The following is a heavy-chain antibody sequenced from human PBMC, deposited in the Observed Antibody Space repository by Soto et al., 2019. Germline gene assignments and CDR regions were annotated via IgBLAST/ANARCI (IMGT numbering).Heavy chain of an antibody. CDR2: ISAYNGNT. Sequence: ASVKVSCKASGYTFTSYGISWVRQAPGQGLEWMGWISAYNGNTNYAQKLQGRVTMTTDTSTSTAYMELRSLRSDDTAVYYCARDIVVVPAAIPSGPYSYYYGMDVWGQGTRVIVSS. V-gene: IGHV1-18*01. J-gene: IGHJ6*02. CDR3: ARDIVVVPAAIPSGPYSYYYGMDV. CDR1: GYTFTSYG. D-gene: IGHD2-2*02.